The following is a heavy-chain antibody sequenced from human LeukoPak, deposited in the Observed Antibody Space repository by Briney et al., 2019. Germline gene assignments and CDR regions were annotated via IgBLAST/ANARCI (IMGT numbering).Heavy chain of an antibody. CDR1: GFTVSSYY. CDR2: IYSDGST. V-gene: IGHV3-66*01. J-gene: IGHJ4*02. D-gene: IGHD6-19*01. Sequence: GGSLRLSCAASGFTVSSYYMNWVRQAPGKGLEWVSVIYSDGSTYYADSVKGRFTISRDNSKNTLYLQMNSLRAEDTAVYYCARLTVSGQFDYWGQGTLVTVSS. CDR3: ARLTVSGQFDY.